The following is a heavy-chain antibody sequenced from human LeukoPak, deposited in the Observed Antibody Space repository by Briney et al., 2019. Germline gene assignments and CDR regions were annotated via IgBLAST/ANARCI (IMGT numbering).Heavy chain of an antibody. CDR1: GFTFSSYS. Sequence: GGSLRLSCAASGFTFSSYSMNWVRQAPGKGLEWVSLITASGTAMFYADSVKGRFTISRDNAKNSLYLQMNSLRDEDTAVYYCARVEALGYCSSTSCATFDYWGQGTLVTVSS. V-gene: IGHV3-48*02. CDR3: ARVEALGYCSSTSCATFDY. CDR2: ITASGTAM. D-gene: IGHD2-2*01. J-gene: IGHJ4*02.